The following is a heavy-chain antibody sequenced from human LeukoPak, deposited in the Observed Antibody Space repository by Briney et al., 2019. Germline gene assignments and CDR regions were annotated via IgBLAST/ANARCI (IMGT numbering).Heavy chain of an antibody. Sequence: KTGGSLRLACKGSGYSFTSYSIGWVRQMPGKGLEWMGITYPGDSDTIYSPSFQGQVTIPADKSISTAYLQWSRLKASDTAMYYCARLVRGVYVDYWGQGTLVTVSS. J-gene: IGHJ4*02. D-gene: IGHD3-10*01. V-gene: IGHV5-51*01. CDR1: GYSFTSYS. CDR3: ARLVRGVYVDY. CDR2: TYPGDSDT.